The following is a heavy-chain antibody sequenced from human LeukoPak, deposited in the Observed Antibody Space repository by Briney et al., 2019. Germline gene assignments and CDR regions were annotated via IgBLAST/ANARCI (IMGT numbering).Heavy chain of an antibody. V-gene: IGHV4-34*01. CDR3: ARDIVVAPAAIHYGMDV. CDR2: INHSGRT. CDR1: GGSFNDYF. D-gene: IGHD2-2*01. Sequence: SETLSPTCAVYGGSFNDYFWGWIRQPPGKGLEWIGEINHSGRTYYNPSPKSRVTISVDTSKNQFSLNLSSVTAADTAVYYCARDIVVAPAAIHYGMDVWGQGTTVTVSS. J-gene: IGHJ6*02.